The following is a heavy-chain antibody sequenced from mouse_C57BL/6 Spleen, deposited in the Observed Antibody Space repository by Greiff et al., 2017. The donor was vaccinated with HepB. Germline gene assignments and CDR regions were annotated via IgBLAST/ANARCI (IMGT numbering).Heavy chain of an antibody. CDR2: IHPNSGST. V-gene: IGHV1-64*01. CDR1: GYTFTSYW. CDR3: ARPASTVVGDYYAMDY. Sequence: VQLQQPGAELVKPGASVKLSCKASGYTFTSYWMHWVKQRPGQGLEWIGMIHPNSGSTNYNEKFKSKATLTVDKSSSTAYMQLSSLTSEDSAVYYCARPASTVVGDYYAMDYWGQGTSVTVSS. D-gene: IGHD1-1*01. J-gene: IGHJ4*01.